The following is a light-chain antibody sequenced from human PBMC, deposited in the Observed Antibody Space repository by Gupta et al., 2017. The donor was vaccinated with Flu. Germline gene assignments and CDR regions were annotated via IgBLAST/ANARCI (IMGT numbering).Light chain of an antibody. CDR1: QSIKSW. CDR3: QQYDSSSRT. CDR2: KAS. V-gene: IGKV1-5*03. J-gene: IGKJ1*01. Sequence: PSPLSAAVGDRVTITCRASQSIKSWLDWYQQKAGKAPKLLIYKASTLETGVPSRFSGSESGTEFTLTIGSLQPDEIATYYCQQYDSSSRTFGEGTKVEI.